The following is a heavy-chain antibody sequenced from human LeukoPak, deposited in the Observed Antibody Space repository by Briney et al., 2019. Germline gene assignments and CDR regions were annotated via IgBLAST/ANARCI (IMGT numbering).Heavy chain of an antibody. CDR3: AXTLLRDYXWGSYRSNPFDY. CDR1: GGSISSGGYY. Sequence: PSETLSLTCTVSGGSISSGGYYWSWIRQHPGKGLEWIGYIYYSGSTYYNPSLKSRVTISVDTSKNQFSLKLSSVTAADTAVYYCAXTLLRDYXWGSYRSNPFDYWGQGTLVTASS. J-gene: IGHJ4*02. V-gene: IGHV4-30-4*08. D-gene: IGHD3-16*02. CDR2: IYYSGST.